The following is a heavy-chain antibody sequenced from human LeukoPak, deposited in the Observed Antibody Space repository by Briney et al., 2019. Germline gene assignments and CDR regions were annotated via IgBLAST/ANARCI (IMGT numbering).Heavy chain of an antibody. CDR1: GYTFTSYY. Sequence: ASVKVSCKASGYTFTSYYMHWVRQAPGQGLEWMGIINPSGGSTSYAQKFQGRVTMTREPSTSTVYMELSSLSSEDTAVYYCARGGRERYSSGWTDAFDIWGQGTMVTVSS. CDR2: INPSGGST. J-gene: IGHJ3*02. CDR3: ARGGRERYSSGWTDAFDI. D-gene: IGHD6-19*01. V-gene: IGHV1-46*01.